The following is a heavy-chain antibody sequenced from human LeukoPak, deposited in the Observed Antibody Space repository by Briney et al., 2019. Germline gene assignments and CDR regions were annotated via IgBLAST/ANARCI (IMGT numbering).Heavy chain of an antibody. J-gene: IGHJ4*02. D-gene: IGHD1-20*01. V-gene: IGHV4-39*02. CDR3: ARDDRITGTHY. CDR1: GDSISSTSYY. CDR2: IYYSGNT. Sequence: SETLSLTCTVSGDSISSTSYYWGWIRQPPGKGLEWIGAIYYSGNTYYNPSLKSRVTISVDTSKNQFSLKLSSVTAADTAVYYCARDDRITGTHYWGQGTLVTVSS.